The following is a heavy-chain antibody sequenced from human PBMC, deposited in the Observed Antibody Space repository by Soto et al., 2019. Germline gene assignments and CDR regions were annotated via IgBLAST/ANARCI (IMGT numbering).Heavy chain of an antibody. V-gene: IGHV4-34*01. CDR1: SGSFSGYY. CDR2: ISQSGNT. CDR3: ARAPKVSGSSQTRPDF. D-gene: IGHD6-6*01. Sequence: PSETLSHTCSIYSGSFSGYYWSWIRQPPGKGLEWIGEISQSGNTNYSPSLKSRVSISIDTSMKQFSLNLVSVSAADTAVYYCARAPKVSGSSQTRPDFWGQGTLVT. J-gene: IGHJ4*02.